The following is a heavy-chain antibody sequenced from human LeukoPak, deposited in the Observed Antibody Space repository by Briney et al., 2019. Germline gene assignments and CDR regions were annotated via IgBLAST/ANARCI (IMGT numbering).Heavy chain of an antibody. Sequence: SETLSLTCTVSGGSINSYYWTWIRQPAGKGLEWIGRIYTGGSTNYNPSLESRVTMSVDPSKNQFSLKLNSVTAADTAVYYCARQEGGIVGPYWGQGTLVTVSS. CDR1: GGSINSYY. V-gene: IGHV4-4*07. CDR3: ARQEGGIVGPY. J-gene: IGHJ4*02. D-gene: IGHD1-26*01. CDR2: IYTGGST.